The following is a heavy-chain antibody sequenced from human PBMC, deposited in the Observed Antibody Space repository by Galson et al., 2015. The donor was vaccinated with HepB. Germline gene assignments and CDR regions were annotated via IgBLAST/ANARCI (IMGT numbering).Heavy chain of an antibody. D-gene: IGHD6-13*01. Sequence: CAISGDSVSSNSAAWNWIRQSPSRGLEWLGRTYYRSRWYNDYAVSVKSRITINPDTSKNQFSLQLNSVTPEDTAVYYCARDSPRSWYGGQIDALDIWGQGTMVTVSS. CDR3: ARDSPRSWYGGQIDALDI. J-gene: IGHJ3*02. V-gene: IGHV6-1*01. CDR2: TYYRSRWYN. CDR1: GDSVSSNSAA.